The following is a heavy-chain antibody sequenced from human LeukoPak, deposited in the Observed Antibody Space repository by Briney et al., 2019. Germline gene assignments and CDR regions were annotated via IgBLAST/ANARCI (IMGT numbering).Heavy chain of an antibody. Sequence: GGSLRLSCAASGFTFSSYAMSWVRQAPGKGLEWVSAISGSGGSTYYADSVKGRFTISRDNSKNMLYLQMSSLKASDTAMYYCARLKRDYGDSLDAFDIWGQGTMVTVSS. J-gene: IGHJ3*02. CDR3: ARLKRDYGDSLDAFDI. D-gene: IGHD4-17*01. CDR1: GFTFSSYA. V-gene: IGHV3-23*01. CDR2: ISGSGGST.